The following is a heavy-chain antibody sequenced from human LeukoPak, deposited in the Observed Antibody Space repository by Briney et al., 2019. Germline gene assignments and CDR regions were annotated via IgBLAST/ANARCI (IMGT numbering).Heavy chain of an antibody. CDR1: GFTFRTFT. CDR2: INSASNFI. Sequence: GGSLRLSCAASGFTFRTFTMNWVRQAPGKGLEWVSSINSASNFIYYADSVKGRFTISRDNAKNSLYLQMSSLKVEDTAVYYCARDSPYYFDSSGDYVSDYWGQGAPVTVSS. D-gene: IGHD3-22*01. CDR3: ARDSPYYFDSSGDYVSDY. V-gene: IGHV3-21*01. J-gene: IGHJ4*02.